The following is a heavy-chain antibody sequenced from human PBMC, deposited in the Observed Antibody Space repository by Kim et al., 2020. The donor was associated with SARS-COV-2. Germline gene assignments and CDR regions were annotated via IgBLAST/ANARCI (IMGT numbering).Heavy chain of an antibody. Sequence: GGSLRLSCAASGFTFSSYSMNWVRQAPGKGLEWVSSISSSSSYIYYADSVKGRFTISRDNAKNSLYLQMNSLRAEDTAVYYCASSGSYFPYYYGMDVWGQGTTVTVSS. V-gene: IGHV3-21*01. CDR1: GFTFSSYS. CDR3: ASSGSYFPYYYGMDV. CDR2: ISSSSSYI. J-gene: IGHJ6*02. D-gene: IGHD3-10*01.